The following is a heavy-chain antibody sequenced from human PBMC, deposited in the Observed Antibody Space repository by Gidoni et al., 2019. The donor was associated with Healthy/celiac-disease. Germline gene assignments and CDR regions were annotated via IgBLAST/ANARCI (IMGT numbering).Heavy chain of an antibody. CDR2: IWYDGSNK. V-gene: IGHV3-33*08. Sequence: QVQLVESGGGVVQPGRSLRLSCAASGFTFSSYGMHWVRQAPGKGLEWVAVIWYDGSNKYYADSVKGRFPISRDNSKNTLYLQMNSLRAEETAVYYCAGSELGYCSSTSCYNLDYWGQGTLVTVSS. CDR3: AGSELGYCSSTSCYNLDY. D-gene: IGHD2-2*02. J-gene: IGHJ4*02. CDR1: GFTFSSYG.